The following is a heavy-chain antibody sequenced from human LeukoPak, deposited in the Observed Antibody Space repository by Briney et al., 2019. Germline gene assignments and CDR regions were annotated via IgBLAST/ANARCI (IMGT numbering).Heavy chain of an antibody. CDR1: GFTFSNFW. Sequence: PGGSLRLSCTASGFTFSNFWMSWVRQAPGKGLEWVANVKQDGTEKYYVDSVKGRFTISRDNAKNSLYLQMNSLRAEDTAVYYCARDWRDSSGKFPNDAFDIWGQGTMVTVSS. J-gene: IGHJ3*02. V-gene: IGHV3-7*01. D-gene: IGHD3-22*01. CDR3: ARDWRDSSGKFPNDAFDI. CDR2: VKQDGTEK.